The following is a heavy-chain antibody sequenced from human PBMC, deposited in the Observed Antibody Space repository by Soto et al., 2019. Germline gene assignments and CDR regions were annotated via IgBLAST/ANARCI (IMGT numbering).Heavy chain of an antibody. V-gene: IGHV4-34*01. D-gene: IGHD5-12*01. CDR3: ARGQVGSGGYDSAHFDY. Sequence: PSETLSLTCAVYGGSFSGYYWSWIRQPPGKGLEWIGEINHSGSTNYNPSLKSRVTISVDTSKNQFSLKLSSVTAADTAVYYCARGQVGSGGYDSAHFDYWGQGTLVTVSS. J-gene: IGHJ4*02. CDR2: INHSGST. CDR1: GGSFSGYY.